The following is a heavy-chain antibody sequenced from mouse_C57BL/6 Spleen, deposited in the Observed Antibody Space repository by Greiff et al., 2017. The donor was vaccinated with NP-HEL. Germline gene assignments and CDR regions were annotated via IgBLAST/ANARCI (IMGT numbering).Heavy chain of an antibody. CDR3: ARWNYYGSSWFAY. Sequence: QVQLQQPGAELVRPGSSVKLSCKASGYTFTSYWMHWVKQRPIQGLEWIGNIDPSDSETHYNQKFKDKATLTADKSSSTAYMQLSSLTSEDSAVYYCARWNYYGSSWFAYWGKGTLVTVSA. D-gene: IGHD1-1*01. CDR2: IDPSDSET. V-gene: IGHV1-52*01. CDR1: GYTFTSYW. J-gene: IGHJ3*01.